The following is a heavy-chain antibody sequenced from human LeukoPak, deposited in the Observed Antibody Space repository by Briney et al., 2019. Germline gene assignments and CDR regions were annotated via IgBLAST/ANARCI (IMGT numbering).Heavy chain of an antibody. V-gene: IGHV3-7*01. Sequence: PGGSLRLSCAASGFTFSSYWMSWVRQAPGKGLEWVANIKQDGSEKYYVDSVKGRFTISRDNAKNSLYLQMNSLRAEDTAVYYCARGRITIFGVVIPHFDNWGQGTLVTVSS. D-gene: IGHD3-3*01. CDR2: IKQDGSEK. CDR1: GFTFSSYW. CDR3: ARGRITIFGVVIPHFDN. J-gene: IGHJ4*02.